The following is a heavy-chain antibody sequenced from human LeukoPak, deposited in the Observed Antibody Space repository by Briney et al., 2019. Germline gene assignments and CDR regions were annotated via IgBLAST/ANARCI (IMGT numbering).Heavy chain of an antibody. CDR3: ARDLGGYYDSSGYYYDAFDI. Sequence: SGTLSLTCVVSGGSISSGGYYWSWIRQHPGKGLEWIGYIYYSGSTYYNPSLKSRVTISVDTSKNQFSLKLSSVTAADTAVYYCARDLGGYYDSSGYYYDAFDIWGQGTMVTVSS. CDR2: IYYSGST. D-gene: IGHD3-22*01. CDR1: GGSISSGGYY. V-gene: IGHV4-31*11. J-gene: IGHJ3*02.